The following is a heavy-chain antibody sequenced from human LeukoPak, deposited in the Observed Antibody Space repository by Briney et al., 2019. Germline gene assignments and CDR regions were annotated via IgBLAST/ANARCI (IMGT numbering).Heavy chain of an antibody. CDR1: GFTVSSNY. CDR2: IYSGGST. J-gene: IGHJ6*03. Sequence: GGSLRLSCAAPGFTVSSNYMSWVRQAPGKGLEWVSVIYSGGSTYYADSVKGRFTISRDNSKNTLYLQMNSLRAEDTAVYYCARRGLDYYYMDVWGKGTTVTVSS. CDR3: ARRGLDYYYMDV. V-gene: IGHV3-53*01.